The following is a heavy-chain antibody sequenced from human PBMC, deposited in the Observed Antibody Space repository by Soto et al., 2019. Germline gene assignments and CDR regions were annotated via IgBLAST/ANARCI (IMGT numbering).Heavy chain of an antibody. Sequence: SETLSLTCTVSGDSISTFYWGWMRQSPGKELEWVGYVYYTGSTNYNPSLMSRVTTSVDRSTNQCYMTLTSVNPENTAVYYGARALTFRNYHHDRSDCCLFFAYWGQGTQVTVSS. CDR1: GDSISTFY. V-gene: IGHV4-59*01. CDR3: ARALTFRNYHHDRSDCCLFFAY. CDR2: VYYTGST. D-gene: IGHD3-22*01. J-gene: IGHJ4*02.